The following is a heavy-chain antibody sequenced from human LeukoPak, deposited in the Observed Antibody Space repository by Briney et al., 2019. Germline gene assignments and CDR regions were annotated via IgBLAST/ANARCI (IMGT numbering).Heavy chain of an antibody. CDR1: GFTFSDHY. Sequence: PGGSLRLSCAASGFTFSDHYMDWVRQAPGKGLEWVGRIRNKADSYTTEYAASVKGRFTISRDDSKNSLYLQMNSLKTEDTAVYYCARDKSGSLDYWGQGTLVTVSP. V-gene: IGHV3-72*01. D-gene: IGHD1-26*01. J-gene: IGHJ4*02. CDR2: IRNKADSYTT. CDR3: ARDKSGSLDY.